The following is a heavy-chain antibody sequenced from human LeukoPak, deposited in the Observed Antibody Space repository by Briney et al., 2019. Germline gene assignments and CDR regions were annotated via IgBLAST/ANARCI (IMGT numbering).Heavy chain of an antibody. Sequence: PSEAPSLTCTVSGGSISSYYWSWIRQPPGKGLEWIGYIYYSGSTNYNPSLKSRVTISVDTSKNQFSLKLSSVTAADTAVYYCARESNYHGSGTGWFDPWGQGTLVTVSS. CDR1: GGSISSYY. V-gene: IGHV4-59*12. J-gene: IGHJ5*02. CDR2: IYYSGST. D-gene: IGHD3-10*01. CDR3: ARESNYHGSGTGWFDP.